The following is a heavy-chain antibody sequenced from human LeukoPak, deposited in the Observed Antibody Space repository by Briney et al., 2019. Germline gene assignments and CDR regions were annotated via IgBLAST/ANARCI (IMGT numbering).Heavy chain of an antibody. Sequence: GGSLRLSCAASGFTSSSYEMNWVRQAPGKGLEWVSYISSSGSTIYYADSVKGRFTISRDNAKNTLYLQMNSLRVEDTAVYYCVCLGLGGLSLDWGQGTLVTVSS. CDR2: ISSSGSTI. V-gene: IGHV3-48*03. CDR3: VCLGLGGLSLD. J-gene: IGHJ4*02. CDR1: GFTSSSYE. D-gene: IGHD3-16*01.